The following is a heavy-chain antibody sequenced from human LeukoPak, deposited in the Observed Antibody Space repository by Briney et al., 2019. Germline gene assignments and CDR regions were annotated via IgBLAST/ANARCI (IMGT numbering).Heavy chain of an antibody. J-gene: IGHJ3*01. Sequence: PSETLSLTCTVSGGSVSGTYYWSWIRQPPGKGLEWIAYIYHTVSTDSNPSLRSRVTISLDTSKNQFSLKLNSVTAADTAVYYCARRWVYDKRAFDAWGQGALVTVSS. CDR2: IYHTVST. D-gene: IGHD3-16*01. CDR1: GGSVSGTYY. V-gene: IGHV4-61*01. CDR3: ARRWVYDKRAFDA.